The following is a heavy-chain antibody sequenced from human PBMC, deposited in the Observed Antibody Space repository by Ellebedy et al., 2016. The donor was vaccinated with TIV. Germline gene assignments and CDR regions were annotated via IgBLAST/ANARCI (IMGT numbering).Heavy chain of an antibody. CDR1: GFTFSTYS. D-gene: IGHD6-19*01. J-gene: IGHJ4*02. Sequence: GESLKISCAASGFTFSTYSMNWVRQAPGKGLEWVSYIGSRTYIVYYADSVKGRFTISRDNAKNSLYLQMNSLRADDTAVYYCASREQWLEDYWGQGTLVTVSS. V-gene: IGHV3-48*04. CDR2: IGSRTYIV. CDR3: ASREQWLEDY.